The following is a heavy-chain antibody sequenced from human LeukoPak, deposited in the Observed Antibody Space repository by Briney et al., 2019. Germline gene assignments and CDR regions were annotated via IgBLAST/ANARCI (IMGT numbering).Heavy chain of an antibody. V-gene: IGHV4-34*01. J-gene: IGHJ4*02. CDR3: ARSAGYFPF. Sequence: PSETLSLTCAVYGGSFSGFYWSWIRQPPGKRLEWIGEINHIGSTNYNPSLKSRVTISIDTSKSQFSLNLTSVTAADTASYFCARSAGYFPFWGQGTLATVSS. D-gene: IGHD3-9*01. CDR1: GGSFSGFY. CDR2: INHIGST.